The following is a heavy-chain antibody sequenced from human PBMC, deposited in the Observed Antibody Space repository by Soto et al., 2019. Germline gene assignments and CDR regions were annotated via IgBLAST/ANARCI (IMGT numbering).Heavy chain of an antibody. J-gene: IGHJ4*02. D-gene: IGHD6-19*01. Sequence: EVQLLESGGGLVQPGGSLRLSCAASGFTFSSYAMSWVRQAPGKGLEWVSAISGSGGSTYYADSVKGRFTISRDNTKNTLYLQMNSLRAEDTAVYYCAQILLWDAVAWDWGQGTLVTVSS. CDR2: ISGSGGST. CDR3: AQILLWDAVAWD. CDR1: GFTFSSYA. V-gene: IGHV3-23*01.